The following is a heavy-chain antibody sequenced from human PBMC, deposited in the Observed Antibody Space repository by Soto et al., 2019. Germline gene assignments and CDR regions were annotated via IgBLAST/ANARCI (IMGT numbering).Heavy chain of an antibody. D-gene: IGHD3-9*01. CDR3: ARANGPVDWAYFDY. CDR2: FYYSGNT. V-gene: IGHV4-31*03. Sequence: SETLSLTCTVSGGSINSGGVYWSWIRQHPEKGPEWIGYFYYSGNTFYNPSLKSRIAISIDTSKNQFSLKLSSVTAADTAVYYCARANGPVDWAYFDYWGQGALVTVS. CDR1: GGSINSGGVY. J-gene: IGHJ4*02.